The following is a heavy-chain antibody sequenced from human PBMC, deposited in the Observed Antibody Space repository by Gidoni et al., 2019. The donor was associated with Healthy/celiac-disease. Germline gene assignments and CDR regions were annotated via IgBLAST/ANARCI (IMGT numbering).Heavy chain of an antibody. CDR1: GFTFSSYW. Sequence: EVQLVESGGVLVQPGGSLRLSCAASGFTFSSYWMSWVRQPPGKGLEWVANIKEDGSEKYYVDSVKGRFTISRDNAKNSLYLEMNSLRADDTAVYYCARVRDSSGWYNWNFDLWGRGTLVTVSS. D-gene: IGHD6-19*01. J-gene: IGHJ2*01. V-gene: IGHV3-7*03. CDR2: IKEDGSEK. CDR3: ARVRDSSGWYNWNFDL.